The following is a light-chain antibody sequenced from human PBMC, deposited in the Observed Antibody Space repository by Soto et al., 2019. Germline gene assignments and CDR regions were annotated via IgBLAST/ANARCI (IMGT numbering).Light chain of an antibody. V-gene: IGKV3-20*01. CDR2: GAS. J-gene: IGKJ2*01. CDR1: QSVSSSY. Sequence: EIVLTQSPGTLSLSPGERATLSCRASQSVSSSYLAWYQQKPGQAPRLLIYGASSRATGIPDRFSGGGSGTDFTLTISRLEPEDVAVYYCQQYGSSPQYTFGQGTKLEIK. CDR3: QQYGSSPQYT.